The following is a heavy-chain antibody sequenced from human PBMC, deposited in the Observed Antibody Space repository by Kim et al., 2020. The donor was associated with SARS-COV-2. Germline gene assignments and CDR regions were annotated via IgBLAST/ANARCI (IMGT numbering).Heavy chain of an antibody. V-gene: IGHV3-23*03. J-gene: IGHJ4*02. CDR1: GFTFSSYA. CDR2: IYSGGSST. D-gene: IGHD1-1*01. Sequence: GGSLRLSCAASGFTFSSYAMSWVRQAPGKGLEWVSVIYSGGSSTYYADSVKGRFTISRDNSKNTLYLQMNSLRAEDTAVYYCAKSQTGTYGSFDYWGQGTLVTVSS. CDR3: AKSQTGTYGSFDY.